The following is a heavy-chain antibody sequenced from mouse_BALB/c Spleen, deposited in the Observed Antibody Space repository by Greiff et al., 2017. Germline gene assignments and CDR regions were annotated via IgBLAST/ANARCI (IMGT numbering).Heavy chain of an antibody. D-gene: IGHD2-1*01. Sequence: QVQLKQSGPELVKPGASVKISCKASGYSFTSYYIHWVKQRPGQGLEWIGWIFPGSGNTKYNEKFKGKATLTADTSSSTAYMQLSSLTSEDSAVYFCARGNGNYWYFDVWGAGTTVTVSS. CDR3: ARGNGNYWYFDV. CDR1: GYSFTSYY. CDR2: IFPGSGNT. J-gene: IGHJ1*01. V-gene: IGHV1-66*01.